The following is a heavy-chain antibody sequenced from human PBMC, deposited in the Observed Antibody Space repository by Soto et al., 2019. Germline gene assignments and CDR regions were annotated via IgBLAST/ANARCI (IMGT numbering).Heavy chain of an antibody. J-gene: IGHJ5*02. CDR2: ISYDGRNK. Sequence: QVQLVESGGGVVQPGRSLRLSCAASGFTFSSYAMHWVRQAPGKGLEWVAVISYDGRNKYYADSVKGRFTISRDNSKNTLYLQMNSLRAEDTAVYYCARAGVAVAGENWFDPWGQGTLVTVSS. D-gene: IGHD6-19*01. V-gene: IGHV3-30-3*01. CDR1: GFTFSSYA. CDR3: ARAGVAVAGENWFDP.